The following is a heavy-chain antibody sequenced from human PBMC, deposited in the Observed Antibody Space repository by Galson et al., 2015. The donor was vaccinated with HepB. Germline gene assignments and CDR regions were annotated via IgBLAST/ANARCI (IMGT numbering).Heavy chain of an antibody. J-gene: IGHJ4*02. V-gene: IGHV3-23*01. CDR1: GFTFTRYA. CDR2: IGGTGDSS. Sequence: SLRLSCAGSGFTFTRYAMGWVRQAPGKGLEWVSSIGGTGDSSSSAESVKGRFTISSDTSKNTVYLQMNNLRPEDTAIYYCAKQGLAIGFFFDSWGQGTLVTVSS. CDR3: AKQGLAIGFFFDS. D-gene: IGHD3/OR15-3a*01.